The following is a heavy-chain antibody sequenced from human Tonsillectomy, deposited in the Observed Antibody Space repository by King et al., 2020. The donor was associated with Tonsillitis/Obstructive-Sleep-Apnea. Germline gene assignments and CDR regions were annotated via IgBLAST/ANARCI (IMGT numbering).Heavy chain of an antibody. D-gene: IGHD2-15*01. CDR3: SSSSDYSTDY. CDR1: GYSFTSYW. V-gene: IGHV5-10-1*01. Sequence: VQLVESGAEVKKPGESLRISCKGSGYSFTSYWISWVRQMPGKGLEWMGRIDPSDSYTNYSPAFQGHVTISADKSISTAYLQGSSLKASDTAMYYCSSSSDYSTDYWGQGTLVTVSS. J-gene: IGHJ4*02. CDR2: IDPSDSYT.